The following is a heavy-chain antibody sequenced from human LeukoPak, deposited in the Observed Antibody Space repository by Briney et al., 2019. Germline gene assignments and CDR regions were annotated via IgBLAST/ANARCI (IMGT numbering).Heavy chain of an antibody. J-gene: IGHJ2*01. CDR2: INGDGSTT. CDR1: GFTINAYW. Sequence: GGSLRLSCAASGFTINAYWMHWVRQVPGKGLVWVSRINGDGSTTGYADTVKGRFTISRDNAKNTVCLQMNSLRAEDTAVYYCARSKGGAYTGNFDLWGRGTLVTVSS. CDR3: ARSKGGAYTGNFDL. V-gene: IGHV3-74*01. D-gene: IGHD2-21*01.